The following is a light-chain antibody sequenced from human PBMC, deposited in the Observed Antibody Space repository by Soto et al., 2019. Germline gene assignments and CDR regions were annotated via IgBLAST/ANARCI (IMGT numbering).Light chain of an antibody. V-gene: IGKV1-5*01. CDR1: QSGSGW. CDR3: QQYETFSGT. J-gene: IGKJ1*01. CDR2: DAS. Sequence: DIQMTQSPSTLSASVGDTVTVTCRASQSGSGWLAWYQQKPGEAPKLLIYDASAWPRGVPSRCSGSGSGTKFTLTIASLQPDDFATYYCQQYETFSGTFGTGTKVDIK.